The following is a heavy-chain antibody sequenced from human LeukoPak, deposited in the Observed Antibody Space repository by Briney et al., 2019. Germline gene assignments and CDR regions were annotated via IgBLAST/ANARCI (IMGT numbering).Heavy chain of an antibody. CDR1: GFTVNSNY. V-gene: IGHV3-53*01. Sequence: GGSLRLSCAASGFTVNSNYLSWVRQAPGKGLEWVSTLYNTGNTYYANSVKGRFSISRDNSKNTLFLQMNSLRAEDTAVYYCARLTPAAGRLYFVDWGPGTLVAVSS. CDR2: LYNTGNT. J-gene: IGHJ4*02. D-gene: IGHD6-13*01. CDR3: ARLTPAAGRLYFVD.